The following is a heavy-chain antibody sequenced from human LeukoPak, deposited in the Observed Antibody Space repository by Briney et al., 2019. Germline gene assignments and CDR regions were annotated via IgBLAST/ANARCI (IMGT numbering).Heavy chain of an antibody. CDR3: ARALRRTRGYYFDY. Sequence: GGSLRLSCAASGFTFSSYDMHWVRQATGKGLEGVSAIGTAGDTYYPGSVKGRFTISRENAKNSLYLQMNSLRAGDTAVYYCARALRRTRGYYFDYWGQGTLVTVSS. CDR1: GFTFSSYD. J-gene: IGHJ4*02. CDR2: IGTAGDT. D-gene: IGHD1-7*01. V-gene: IGHV3-13*01.